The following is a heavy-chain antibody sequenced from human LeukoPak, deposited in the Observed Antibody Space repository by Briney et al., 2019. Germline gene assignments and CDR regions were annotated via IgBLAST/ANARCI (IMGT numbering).Heavy chain of an antibody. J-gene: IGHJ3*02. D-gene: IGHD2-2*01. CDR1: GGSISSSSYY. CDR3: AREDCSSTSCYEAFDI. V-gene: IGHV4-61*02. CDR2: IYTSGST. Sequence: SETLSLTCTVSGGSISSSSYYWSWIRQPAGKGLEWIGRIYTSGSTNYNPSLKSRVTISVDTSKNQFSLKLSSVTAADTAAYYCAREDCSSTSCYEAFDIWGQGTMVTVSS.